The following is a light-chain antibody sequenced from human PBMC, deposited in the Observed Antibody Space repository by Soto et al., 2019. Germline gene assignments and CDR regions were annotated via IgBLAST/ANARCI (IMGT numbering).Light chain of an antibody. J-gene: IGKJ1*01. CDR2: GAS. CDR1: QSINSN. Sequence: VMTQSPATLSVSPGERATLSCRASQSINSNLAWYQQRPGQAPRLLIYGASTRATGIPARFSGSGSGTEFTLTISSLQSEDFAVYYCQQYNNWPRTFGQGTKV. CDR3: QQYNNWPRT. V-gene: IGKV3-15*01.